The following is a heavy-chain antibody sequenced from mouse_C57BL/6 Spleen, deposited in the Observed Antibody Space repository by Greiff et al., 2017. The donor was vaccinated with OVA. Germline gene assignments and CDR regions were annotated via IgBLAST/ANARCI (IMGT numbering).Heavy chain of an antibody. CDR1: GYTFTDYN. D-gene: IGHD1-1*01. V-gene: IGHV1-18*01. CDR3: ARWGTTVVASYYYAMDY. Sequence: VQLQQSGPELVKPGASVKIPCKASGYTFTDYNMDWVKQSHGKSLEWIGDINPNNGGTIYNQKFKGKATLTVDKSSSTAYIELRSLTSEDTAVYYCARWGTTVVASYYYAMDYWGQGTSVTVSS. J-gene: IGHJ4*01. CDR2: INPNNGGT.